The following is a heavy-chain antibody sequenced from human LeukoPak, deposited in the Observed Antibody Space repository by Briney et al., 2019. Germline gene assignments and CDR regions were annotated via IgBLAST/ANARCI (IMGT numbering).Heavy chain of an antibody. D-gene: IGHD2-15*01. J-gene: IGHJ5*02. CDR1: GFTFSSYA. V-gene: IGHV3-23*01. CDR2: ISGSGGST. CDR3: AKDPRYCSGGSRYSWNDGNWFDP. Sequence: GGSLRLSCAASGFTFSSYAMSWVRQAPGKGLEWVSAISGSGGSTYYADSVKGRFTISRDNSKNTLYLQMNSLRAEDTAVYYCAKDPRYCSGGSRYSWNDGNWFDPWGQGTLVTVSS.